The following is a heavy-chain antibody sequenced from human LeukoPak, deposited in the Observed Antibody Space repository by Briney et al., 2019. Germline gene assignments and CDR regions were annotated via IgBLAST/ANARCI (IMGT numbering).Heavy chain of an antibody. Sequence: GASVKVSCKASGYTFTSYGISWVRQAPGQGLEWMGWISAYNGNTNYAQKLQGRVTMTTDTSTSTAYMELRSLRSDDTAVYYCARAGSTSSNYYYGMDVWGQGTTVTVSS. D-gene: IGHD2-2*01. CDR1: GYTFTSYG. CDR2: ISAYNGNT. V-gene: IGHV1-18*01. CDR3: ARAGSTSSNYYYGMDV. J-gene: IGHJ6*02.